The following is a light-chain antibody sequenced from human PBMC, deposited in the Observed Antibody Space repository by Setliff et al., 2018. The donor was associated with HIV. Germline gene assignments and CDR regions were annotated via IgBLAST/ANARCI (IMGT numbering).Light chain of an antibody. J-gene: IGLJ1*01. V-gene: IGLV2-14*03. Sequence: QSALTQPASVSGSPGQSITISCTGTSSDVGTYNYASWYQQHPGKAPKLMIYDVSKRPSGVSDRFSGSKSGNTASLTISGLQAEDEADYYCTSYTSSDIYVFATGTKVTVL. CDR3: TSYTSSDIYV. CDR2: DVS. CDR1: SSDVGTYNY.